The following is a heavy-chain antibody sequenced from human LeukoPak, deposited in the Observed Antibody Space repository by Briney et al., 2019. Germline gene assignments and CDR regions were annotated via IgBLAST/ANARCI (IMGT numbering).Heavy chain of an antibody. J-gene: IGHJ6*03. D-gene: IGHD2-2*01. CDR1: GFTVSSNY. V-gene: IGHV3-30*03. CDR2: ISFDGVNT. Sequence: PGGSLRLSCAASGFTVSSNYMSWVRQAPGKGLEWVAVISFDGVNTFYADSVKGRFTISRDNSNNTVYLQMNNLRPEDTAVFYCARGQGYESYYYMDVWGKGTTVSVSS. CDR3: ARGQGYESYYYMDV.